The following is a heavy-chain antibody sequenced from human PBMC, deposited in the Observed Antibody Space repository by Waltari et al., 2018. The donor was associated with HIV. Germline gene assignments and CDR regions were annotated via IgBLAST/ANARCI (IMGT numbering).Heavy chain of an antibody. V-gene: IGHV3-74*01. Sequence: VQLLEAGGGAIKKVGSLRLSCDGSGCSVRYTWMDRVRQGPGKGLVWVARINSDGSTRNYADAVKGRFVISRDNSRNTVYLQLNSVKVEDTAVYFCARASHYIEFSTFDGDYYFDLWGRGTRVAVSS. J-gene: IGHJ4*02. D-gene: IGHD3-9*01. CDR2: INSDGSTR. CDR3: ARASHYIEFSTFDGDYYFDL. CDR1: GCSVRYTW.